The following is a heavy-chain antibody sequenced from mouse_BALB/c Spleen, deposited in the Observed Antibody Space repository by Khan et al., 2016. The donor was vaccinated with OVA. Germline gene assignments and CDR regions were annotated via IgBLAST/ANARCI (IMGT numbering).Heavy chain of an antibody. CDR1: GFTFSSYV. CDR3: AREAYRYDEYYFDY. CDR2: ISSGGST. D-gene: IGHD2-14*01. Sequence: EVQLLETGGDLVKPGGSLKLSCAASGFTFSSYVMSWVRQTPEKRLEWVASISSGGSTYYPDSVEGRFTISRDNARNILYLQMSSLRSEDTAMYYCAREAYRYDEYYFDYWGQGTTLTVSS. J-gene: IGHJ2*01. V-gene: IGHV5-6-5*01.